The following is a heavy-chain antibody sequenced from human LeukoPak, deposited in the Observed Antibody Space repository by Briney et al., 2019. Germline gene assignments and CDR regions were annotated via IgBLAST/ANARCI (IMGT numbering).Heavy chain of an antibody. Sequence: SVKVSCKASGGTFSSYAISWVRQAPGQGLEWMGRIIPIFGTADYAQKFQGRVTITTGESTSTAYMELSSLRSEDTAVYYCARGGRIAARTHDAFDIWGQGTMVTVSS. D-gene: IGHD6-6*01. CDR3: ARGGRIAARTHDAFDI. CDR1: GGTFSSYA. CDR2: IIPIFGTA. V-gene: IGHV1-69*05. J-gene: IGHJ3*02.